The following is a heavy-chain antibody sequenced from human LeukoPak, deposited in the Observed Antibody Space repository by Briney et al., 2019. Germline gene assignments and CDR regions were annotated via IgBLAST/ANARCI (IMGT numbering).Heavy chain of an antibody. D-gene: IGHD3-3*01. CDR1: GGSIGGYC. CDR3: ARGGATYYDFWSDY. V-gene: IGHV4-4*07. Sequence: SETLSLTCTVSGGSIGGYCWSWIRQPAGKGLEWIGRVYSSGSTNYNPSLRSRVTMSVDTSKSQFSLKLRSVTAADTAVYYCARGGATYYDFWSDYWGQGTLVTVSS. J-gene: IGHJ4*02. CDR2: VYSSGST.